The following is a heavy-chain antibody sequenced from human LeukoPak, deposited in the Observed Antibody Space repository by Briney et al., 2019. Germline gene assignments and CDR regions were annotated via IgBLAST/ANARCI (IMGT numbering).Heavy chain of an antibody. CDR3: ARNTGLKGYSSSSRPNWFDP. D-gene: IGHD6-13*01. CDR1: GGSFRGYY. Sequence: SETLSLTCAVYGGSFRGYYWSWIRQPPGKGLEWIGEINHSGSTNYNPSLKSRVTISVDTSKNQFSLKLSSVTAADTAVYYCARNTGLKGYSSSSRPNWFDPWGQGTLVTVSS. V-gene: IGHV4-34*01. J-gene: IGHJ5*02. CDR2: INHSGST.